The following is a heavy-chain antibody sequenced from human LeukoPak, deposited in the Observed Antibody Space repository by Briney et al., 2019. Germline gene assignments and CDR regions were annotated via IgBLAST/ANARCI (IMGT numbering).Heavy chain of an antibody. V-gene: IGHV4-39*07. D-gene: IGHD3-16*01. J-gene: IGHJ6*03. CDR1: GGSISSSNYY. CDR2: IYHTGST. Sequence: SETLSLTCTVSGGSISSSNYYWGWIRQPPGKGLEWIGNIYHTGSTNYNPSLKSRVTISVDTSKNQFSLKLSSVTAADTAVYYCARETSQKGAHYMDVWGKGTTVTISS. CDR3: ARETSQKGAHYMDV.